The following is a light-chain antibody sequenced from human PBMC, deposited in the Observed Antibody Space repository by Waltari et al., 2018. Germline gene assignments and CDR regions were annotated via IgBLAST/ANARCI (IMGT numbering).Light chain of an antibody. CDR1: QYISTY. CDR3: QQTYAYFT. V-gene: IGKV1-39*01. Sequence: DIQMTQSPSSLSASVGDRVTIPCRASQYISTYWNWYQHKTGKAPKLLIYDVSSLQSGVPSRFSGSGSGTDFTLNISSLQPEDFATYYCQQTYAYFTFGPGTKVDIK. CDR2: DVS. J-gene: IGKJ3*01.